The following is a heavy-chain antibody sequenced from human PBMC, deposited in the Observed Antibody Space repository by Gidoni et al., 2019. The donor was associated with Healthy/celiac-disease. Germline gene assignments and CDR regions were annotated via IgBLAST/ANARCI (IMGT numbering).Heavy chain of an antibody. Sequence: EVQLVESGGGLVQPGGSLRLSCAASGFTFSHAWMTWVRQAPGKGLEWVGRIKSKTDGETIDYAAPVKGRFTISRDDSKNTLYLQVNSLKTDDTAVYYCTAQLLWWFPGDYWGQGTLVTVSS. CDR3: TAQLLWWFPGDY. D-gene: IGHD2-21*01. V-gene: IGHV3-15*01. CDR2: IKSKTDGETI. CDR1: GFTFSHAW. J-gene: IGHJ4*02.